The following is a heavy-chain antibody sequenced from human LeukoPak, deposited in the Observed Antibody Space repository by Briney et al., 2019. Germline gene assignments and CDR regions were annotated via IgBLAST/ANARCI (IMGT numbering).Heavy chain of an antibody. V-gene: IGHV3-30*03. Sequence: GGSLRLSCAASGFTFSSYGMHWVRQAPGKGLEWVAVISYDGSNKYYADSVKGRFTISRDNSKNTLYLQMNSLRPEDTAVYYCARVMQSVVVAAAFDYWGQGTLVTVSS. D-gene: IGHD2-15*01. CDR1: GFTFSSYG. J-gene: IGHJ4*02. CDR3: ARVMQSVVVAAAFDY. CDR2: ISYDGSNK.